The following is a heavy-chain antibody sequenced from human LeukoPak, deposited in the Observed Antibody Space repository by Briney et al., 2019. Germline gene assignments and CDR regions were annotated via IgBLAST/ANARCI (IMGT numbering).Heavy chain of an antibody. D-gene: IGHD3-16*01. J-gene: IGHJ4*02. CDR2: IYHSGST. V-gene: IGHV4-38-2*02. CDR3: ARVFAITFGGAMYYFDY. Sequence: SETLSLTCTVSGYSISSGYYWGWIRQPPGKGLEWIGSIYHSGSTYYNPSLKSRVTISVDTSKNQFSLKLSSVTAADTAVYYCARVFAITFGGAMYYFDYWGQGTLVTVSS. CDR1: GYSISSGYY.